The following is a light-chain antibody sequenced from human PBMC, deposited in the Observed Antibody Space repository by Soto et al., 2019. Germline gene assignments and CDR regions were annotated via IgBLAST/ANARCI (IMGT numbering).Light chain of an antibody. J-gene: IGKJ1*01. CDR1: QSLDSW. CDR3: QQSHSFST. Sequence: DIQMTQSPSTLSASVEDRVTITCRASQSLDSWLAWYQQKPGKPPKLLIYKTSILEFGVPSRFSGSGSGTLFTLTISSLQPDDFATYYCQQSHSFSTFGQGTKVEIK. V-gene: IGKV1-5*03. CDR2: KTS.